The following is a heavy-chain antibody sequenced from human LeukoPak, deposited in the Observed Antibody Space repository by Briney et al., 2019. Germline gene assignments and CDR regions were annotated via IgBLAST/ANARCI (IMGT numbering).Heavy chain of an antibody. J-gene: IGHJ4*02. CDR3: ARVLGHYYFDY. V-gene: IGHV3-21*05. Sequence: PGGSLRLSCAASGFTFSSYEMNWVRQAPGKGLEWVSYISSSSSYIYYADSVKGRFTISRDNAKNSLYLQMNSLRAEDTAVYYCARVLGHYYFDYWGQGTLVTVSS. D-gene: IGHD3-10*01. CDR1: GFTFSSYE. CDR2: ISSSSSYI.